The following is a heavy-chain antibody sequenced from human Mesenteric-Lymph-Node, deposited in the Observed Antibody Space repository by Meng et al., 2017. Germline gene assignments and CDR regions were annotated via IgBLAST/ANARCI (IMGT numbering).Heavy chain of an antibody. CDR1: GFTFSDYH. Sequence: GGSLRLSCAASGFTFSDYHLDWVRQVPGKGLEWLGRSRDKAYPSTTEYAASVKGRFTISRDDSKSSVYLQLNSLKTEDTAVYYCTRDRWGSYDHWGQGTVVTVSS. CDR3: TRDRWGSYDH. CDR2: SRDKAYPSTT. J-gene: IGHJ5*02. D-gene: IGHD3-16*01. V-gene: IGHV3-72*01.